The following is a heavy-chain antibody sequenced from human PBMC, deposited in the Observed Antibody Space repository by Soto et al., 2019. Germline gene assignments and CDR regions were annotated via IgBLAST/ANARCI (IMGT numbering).Heavy chain of an antibody. CDR1: GYTFTSYD. CDR3: ARIRGDDIYFDY. Sequence: QVQLVQSGAEVKKPGASVKVSCKASGYTFTSYDINWVRQATGQGLEWMGWMNPNSGNTGYAQKFQVRVTMTRNTSVSTAYMELSSLRSEDTAVYYCARIRGDDIYFDYWGQGTLVTVSS. V-gene: IGHV1-8*01. CDR2: MNPNSGNT. J-gene: IGHJ4*02. D-gene: IGHD3-9*01.